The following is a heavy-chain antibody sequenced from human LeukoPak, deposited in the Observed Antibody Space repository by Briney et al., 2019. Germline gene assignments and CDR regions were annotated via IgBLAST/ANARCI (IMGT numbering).Heavy chain of an antibody. CDR3: ANVRVSSSWYGGGMDV. CDR2: ISGSGGST. J-gene: IGHJ6*02. CDR1: GFTFSSYA. D-gene: IGHD6-13*01. Sequence: GGSLRLSCAASGFTFSSYAMSWVRQAPGKGLEWVSAISGSGGSTYYADSVKGRFTISRDNSKNTLYLQMNSLRAEDTAVYYCANVRVSSSWYGGGMDVWGQGTTVTVSS. V-gene: IGHV3-23*01.